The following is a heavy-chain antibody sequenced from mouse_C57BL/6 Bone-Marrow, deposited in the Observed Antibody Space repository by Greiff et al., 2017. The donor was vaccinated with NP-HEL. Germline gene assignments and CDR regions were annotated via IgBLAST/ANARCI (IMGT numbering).Heavy chain of an antibody. D-gene: IGHD2-3*01. Sequence: EVQLQESGEGLVKPGGSLKLSCAASGFTFSSYAMSWVRQTPEKRLEWVAYISSGGDYIYYADTVKGRFTISRDNARNTLYLQMSSLKSEDTAMYYCTRAGYYSYWYFDVWGTGTTVTVSS. CDR2: ISSGGDYI. CDR1: GFTFSSYA. V-gene: IGHV5-9-1*02. CDR3: TRAGYYSYWYFDV. J-gene: IGHJ1*03.